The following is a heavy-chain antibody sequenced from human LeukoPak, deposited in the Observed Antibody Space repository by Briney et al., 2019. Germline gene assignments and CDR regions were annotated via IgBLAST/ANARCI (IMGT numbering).Heavy chain of an antibody. CDR1: GGSISSYY. CDR2: IYTSGST. CDR3: ARDPLGRYDFWSGYYPKVGWFDP. Sequence: PSETLSLTCTVSGGSISSYYWSWIRQPAGKGLEWIGRIYTSGSTNYNPSLKSRVTMSVDTSKNQFSLKLSSVTAADTAVYYCARDPLGRYDFWSGYYPKVGWFDPWGQGTLVTVSS. D-gene: IGHD3-3*01. J-gene: IGHJ5*02. V-gene: IGHV4-4*07.